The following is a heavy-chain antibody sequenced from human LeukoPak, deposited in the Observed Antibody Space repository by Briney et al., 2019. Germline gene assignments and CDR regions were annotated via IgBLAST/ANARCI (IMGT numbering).Heavy chain of an antibody. CDR1: GFSFSSYE. Sequence: GGSLRLSCTASGFSFSSYEMNWVRQAPGKGLEWVSYISSSGTSTRYYAGSVKGRLTVSRDNAKNSLDLQMNSLRVEDTAVYYCARVRKGLLGMDVWGQGTTVTVSS. D-gene: IGHD3-10*01. CDR2: ISSSGTSTR. CDR3: ARVRKGLLGMDV. V-gene: IGHV3-48*03. J-gene: IGHJ6*02.